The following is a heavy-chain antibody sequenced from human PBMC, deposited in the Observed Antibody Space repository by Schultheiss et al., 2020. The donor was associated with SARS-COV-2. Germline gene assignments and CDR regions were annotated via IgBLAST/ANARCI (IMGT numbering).Heavy chain of an antibody. V-gene: IGHV4-34*01. CDR2: INHSGST. CDR3: ARGYGALSMGKDV. CDR1: GGSFSGYY. D-gene: IGHD4-17*01. Sequence: SETLSLTCAVYGGSFSGYYWSWIRQPPGKGLEWIGEINHSGSTNYNPSLKSRVTMSVDTSKNQFSLKLTSVTAADTALYYCARGYGALSMGKDVWGQGTTVTVSS. J-gene: IGHJ6*02.